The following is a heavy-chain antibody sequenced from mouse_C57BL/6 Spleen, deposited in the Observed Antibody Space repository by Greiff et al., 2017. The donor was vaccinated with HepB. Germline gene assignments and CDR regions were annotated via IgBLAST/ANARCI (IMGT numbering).Heavy chain of an antibody. CDR2: INPSNGGT. D-gene: IGHD1-1*01. V-gene: IGHV1-53*01. Sequence: VKLQQPGTELVKPGASVKLSCKASGYTFTSYWMHWVKQRPGQGLEWIGNINPSNGGTNYNEKFKSKATLTVDKSSSTAYMQLSSLTSEDSAVYYCARGHYGYWYFDVWGTGTTVTVSS. CDR3: ARGHYGYWYFDV. J-gene: IGHJ1*03. CDR1: GYTFTSYW.